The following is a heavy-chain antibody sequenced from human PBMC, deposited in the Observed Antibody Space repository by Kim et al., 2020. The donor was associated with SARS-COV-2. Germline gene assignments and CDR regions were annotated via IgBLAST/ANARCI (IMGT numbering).Heavy chain of an antibody. Sequence: GGSLRLSCAASGFTFSSYDMHWVRQATAKGLEWVSAIGTAGDTYYPDSVKGRFTISRENAKNSLYLQMNSLRAGDTAVYYCARRVFGAFYFDYWGQGTLVPVSS. CDR1: GFTFSSYD. D-gene: IGHD3-16*01. CDR2: IGTAGDT. J-gene: IGHJ4*02. CDR3: ARRVFGAFYFDY. V-gene: IGHV3-13*04.